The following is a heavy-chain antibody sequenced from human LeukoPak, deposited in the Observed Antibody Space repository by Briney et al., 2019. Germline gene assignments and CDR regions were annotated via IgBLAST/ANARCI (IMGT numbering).Heavy chain of an antibody. J-gene: IGHJ4*02. CDR1: GYSFADYY. CDR3: ARGIAVAGTSFPDY. D-gene: IGHD6-19*01. Sequence: ASVKVSCKASGYSFADYYMHWVRQAPGQGPEWMGGINPNSGGTNYAQKFQGWVTMTRDTSISTAYMELSRLRSDDTAVYYCARGIAVAGTSFPDYWGQGTLVTVSS. CDR2: INPNSGGT. V-gene: IGHV1-2*04.